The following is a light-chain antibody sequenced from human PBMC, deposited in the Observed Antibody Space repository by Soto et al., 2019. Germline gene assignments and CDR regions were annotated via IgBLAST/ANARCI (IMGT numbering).Light chain of an antibody. CDR3: QQYDNLPRVT. J-gene: IGKJ3*01. Sequence: DIQMTQSPSSLSASVGDRVTITCQASQDISNYLNWYQQKPGKAPKLLNYDASNLETGVTSRFNGSRSGTDFTFTISSLQPEDIATYYSQQYDNLPRVTFGPGTKVDIK. CDR2: DAS. CDR1: QDISNY. V-gene: IGKV1-33*01.